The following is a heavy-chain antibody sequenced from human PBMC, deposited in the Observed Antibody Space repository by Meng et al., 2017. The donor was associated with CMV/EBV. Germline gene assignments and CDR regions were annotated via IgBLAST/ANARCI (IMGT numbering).Heavy chain of an antibody. CDR3: ARVGRTSCYDY. CDR2: IYYSWST. J-gene: IGHJ4*02. V-gene: IGHV4-30-4*08. D-gene: IGHD2-2*01. CDR1: GGSISSGDYY. Sequence: QVQPQESGPGLLKPSQTPPLTSTVSGGSISSGDYYWSWIRQPPGKGLEWIGYIYYSWSTYDNPALKSRVTISVDTSKNQFSLKLSSVTAADTAVYYCARVGRTSCYDYWGQGTLVTVSS.